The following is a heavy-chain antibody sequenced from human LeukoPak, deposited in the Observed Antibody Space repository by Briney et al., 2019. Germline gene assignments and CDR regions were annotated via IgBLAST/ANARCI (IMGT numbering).Heavy chain of an antibody. CDR3: ARESPSYYGSGSYWD. CDR2: IIPIFGTA. CDR1: GYTFTNYG. Sequence: SVKVSCKASGYTFTNYGISWVRQAPGQGLEWMGGIIPIFGTANYAQKFQGRVTITADESTSTAYMELSSLRSEDTAVYYCARESPSYYGSGSYWDWGQGTLVTVSS. J-gene: IGHJ4*02. D-gene: IGHD3-10*01. V-gene: IGHV1-69*13.